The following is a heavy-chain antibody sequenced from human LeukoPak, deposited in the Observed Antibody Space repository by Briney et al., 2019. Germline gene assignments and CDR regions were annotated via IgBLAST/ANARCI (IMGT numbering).Heavy chain of an antibody. CDR3: ARDEAMVRGVIIGLDY. D-gene: IGHD3-10*01. J-gene: IGHJ4*02. Sequence: GGSLRLSCAASGFTFSSYGMHWVRQAPGKGLEWVAFIRYDGSNKYYADSVKGRFTISRDNSKNTLYLQMNSLRAEDTAVYYCARDEAMVRGVIIGLDYWGQGTLVTVSS. CDR2: IRYDGSNK. CDR1: GFTFSSYG. V-gene: IGHV3-30*02.